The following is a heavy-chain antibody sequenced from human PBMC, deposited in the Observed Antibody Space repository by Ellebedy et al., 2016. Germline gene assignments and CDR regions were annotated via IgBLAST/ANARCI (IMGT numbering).Heavy chain of an antibody. D-gene: IGHD3-3*01. Sequence: GESLKISXAASGFTFSSYGMHWVRQAPGKGLEWVAVISYDGSNKYYTDSVKGRFTISRDNSKNTLYLQMNSLRAEDTALYYCARDFGSGSLEYYFDYWGQGTLVTVSS. CDR2: ISYDGSNK. CDR1: GFTFSSYG. J-gene: IGHJ4*02. CDR3: ARDFGSGSLEYYFDY. V-gene: IGHV3-30*03.